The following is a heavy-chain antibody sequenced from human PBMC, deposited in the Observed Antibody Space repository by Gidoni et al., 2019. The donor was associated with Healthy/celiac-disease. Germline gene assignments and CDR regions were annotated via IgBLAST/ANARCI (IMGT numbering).Heavy chain of an antibody. V-gene: IGHV3-7*01. D-gene: IGHD3-22*01. CDR1: GFTFSSYW. Sequence: EVQLVESGGGLVQPGGSLRLSCAASGFTFSSYWMSWVRQAPGKGLEWVANIKQDGSEKYYVDSVKGRFTISRDNAKNSLYLQMNSLRAEDTAVYYCARDVFRGYLNYFDYWGQGTLVTVSS. J-gene: IGHJ4*02. CDR3: ARDVFRGYLNYFDY. CDR2: IKQDGSEK.